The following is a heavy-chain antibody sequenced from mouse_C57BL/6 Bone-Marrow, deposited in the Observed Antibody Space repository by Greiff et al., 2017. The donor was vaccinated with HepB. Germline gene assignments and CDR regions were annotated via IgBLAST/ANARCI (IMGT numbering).Heavy chain of an antibody. CDR1: GYTFTDYE. J-gene: IGHJ3*01. CDR3: TRRVLRSVAY. V-gene: IGHV1-15*01. D-gene: IGHD1-1*01. Sequence: QVQLKQSGAELVRPGASVTLSCKASGYTFTDYEMHWVKQTPVHGLEWIGAIDPETGGTAYNQKFKGKAILTADKSSSAAYMELRSLTSEDSAVYYCTRRVLRSVAYWGQGTLVTVSA. CDR2: IDPETGGT.